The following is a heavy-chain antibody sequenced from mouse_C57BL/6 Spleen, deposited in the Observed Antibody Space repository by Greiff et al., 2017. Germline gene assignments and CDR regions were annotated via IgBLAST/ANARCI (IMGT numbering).Heavy chain of an antibody. J-gene: IGHJ1*03. D-gene: IGHD4-1*01. Sequence: EVQLVESGGGLVQPKGSLKLSCAASGFTFHTYAMHWVRQAPGQGLEWVARIRSKSSNFATYYDDSVKDRFTISSDDSQSMLYLQRHNLKTEDTAMYYCVRDPGTGTGWYFDVWGTGTTVTVSS. CDR2: IRSKSSNFAT. CDR1: GFTFHTYA. CDR3: VRDPGTGTGWYFDV. V-gene: IGHV10-3*01.